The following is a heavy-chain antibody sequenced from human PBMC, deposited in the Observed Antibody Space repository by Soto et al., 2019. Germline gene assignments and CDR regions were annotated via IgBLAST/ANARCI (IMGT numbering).Heavy chain of an antibody. D-gene: IGHD3-3*01. J-gene: IGHJ6*03. V-gene: IGHV4-59*08. CDR3: ARQMSGYYQHYYYYMDV. CDR2: IYYSGST. Sequence: SETLSLTCTVSGGSISSYYWSWIRQPPWKGLEWIGYIYYSGSTNYNPSLKSRVTISVDTSKNQFSLKLSSVTAADTAVYYCARQMSGYYQHYYYYMDVWGKGTTVTVSS. CDR1: GGSISSYY.